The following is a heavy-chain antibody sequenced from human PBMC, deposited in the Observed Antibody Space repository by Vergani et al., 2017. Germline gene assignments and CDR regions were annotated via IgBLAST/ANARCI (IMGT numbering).Heavy chain of an antibody. CDR1: GFTFNVHG. D-gene: IGHD3-22*01. V-gene: IGHV3-30*02. J-gene: IGHJ6*02. CDR2: IRYDGSNK. Sequence: QVQLVESGGGVVQPGGSLRLSCSTSGFTFNVHGMHWVRQAPGKGLEWVAFIRYDGSNKYYADSVKGRFTISRDNSKNTLYLQMNSLRAEDTAVYYCAKDLFHYYDSSGLGKVGGYGMDVWGQGTTVTVSS. CDR3: AKDLFHYYDSSGLGKVGGYGMDV.